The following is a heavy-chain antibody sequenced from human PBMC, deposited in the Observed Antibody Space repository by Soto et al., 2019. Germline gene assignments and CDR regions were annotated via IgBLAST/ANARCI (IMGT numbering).Heavy chain of an antibody. CDR3: ARVAYCGGDCYSRAEVFDY. V-gene: IGHV4-30-4*01. Sequence: QVQLQESGPGLVKPSQTLSLTCTVSGGSISSGDYYWSWIRQPPGKGLEWIGYIYYSGSTYYNPSLKSRVTISVDTSKNQFSLKLSSVTAADTAVYYCARVAYCGGDCYSRAEVFDYWGQGTLVTVSS. J-gene: IGHJ4*02. D-gene: IGHD2-21*02. CDR2: IYYSGST. CDR1: GGSISSGDYY.